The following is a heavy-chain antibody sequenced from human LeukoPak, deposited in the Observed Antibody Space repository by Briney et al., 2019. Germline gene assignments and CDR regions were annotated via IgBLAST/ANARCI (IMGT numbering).Heavy chain of an antibody. CDR1: GFTFSSYS. D-gene: IGHD6-13*01. CDR3: AGGYSSSWDRDAFDI. J-gene: IGHJ3*02. V-gene: IGHV3-48*04. CDR2: ISSSSSTI. Sequence: GGSLRLSCAASGFTFSSYSMNWVRQAPGKGLEWVSYISSSSSTIYYADPVKGRFTISRDNAKNSLYLQMNSLRAEDTAVYYCAGGYSSSWDRDAFDIWGQGTMVTVSS.